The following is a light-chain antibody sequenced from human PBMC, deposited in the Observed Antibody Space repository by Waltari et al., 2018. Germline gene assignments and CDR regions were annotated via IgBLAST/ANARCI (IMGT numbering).Light chain of an antibody. CDR3: QQYGSSSMYT. CDR1: QSLTKRY. V-gene: IGKV3-20*01. J-gene: IGKJ2*01. Sequence: VLTQSPDTLSLSPGDRATLSCRASQSLTKRYLVWYQRKPGQAPRLLIYGASNRAAGIPDRVSGSGSGTDFTLTISRLEPDDSAVYYCQQYGSSSMYTFGQGTKLEIK. CDR2: GAS.